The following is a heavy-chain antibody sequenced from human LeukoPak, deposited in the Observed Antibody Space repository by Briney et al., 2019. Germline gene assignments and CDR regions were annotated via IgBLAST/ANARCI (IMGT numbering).Heavy chain of an antibody. D-gene: IGHD3-3*01. V-gene: IGHV4-38-2*02. CDR1: GYSISSGYY. CDR3: ARGSCYDFWSGYYSS. J-gene: IGHJ4*02. Sequence: SETLSLTCTVSGYSISSGYYWGWIRQPPGKGLEWIGSIYHSGSTYYNPSLKSRVTISVDTSKNQFSLKLSSVTAADTGVYYCARGSCYDFWSGYYSSWGQGTLVTVSS. CDR2: IYHSGST.